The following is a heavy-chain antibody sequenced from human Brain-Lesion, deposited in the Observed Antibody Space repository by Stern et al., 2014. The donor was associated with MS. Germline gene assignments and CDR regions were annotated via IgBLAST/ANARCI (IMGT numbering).Heavy chain of an antibody. CDR2: IYSSGST. J-gene: IGHJ4*02. CDR1: GGSINTNNYY. D-gene: IGHD4-17*01. V-gene: IGHV4-39*01. Sequence: QVQLVESGPGLVKPSETLSLTCTVSGGSINTNNYYWGWIRQPPGKGLEWIGNIYSSGSTFYSPSLKSRVTMSVETSKNQFSLKLSSVTAADTAVYYCARTGDDFGDYSLSYWGQGTLVTVSS. CDR3: ARTGDDFGDYSLSY.